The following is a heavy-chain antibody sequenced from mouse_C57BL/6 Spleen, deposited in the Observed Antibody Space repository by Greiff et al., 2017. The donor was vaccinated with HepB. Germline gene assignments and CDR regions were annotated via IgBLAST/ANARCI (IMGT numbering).Heavy chain of an antibody. CDR1: GFTFSDAW. D-gene: IGHD2-1*01. CDR3: TRPYGNYGYYAMDY. V-gene: IGHV6-6*01. J-gene: IGHJ4*01. Sequence: EVMLVESGGGLVQPGGSMKLSCAASGFTFSDAWMDWVRQSPEKGLEWVAEIRNKANNHATYYAESVKGRFTISRDDSKSSVYLQMNSLRAEDTGIYYCTRPYGNYGYYAMDYWGQGTSVTVSS. CDR2: IRNKANNHAT.